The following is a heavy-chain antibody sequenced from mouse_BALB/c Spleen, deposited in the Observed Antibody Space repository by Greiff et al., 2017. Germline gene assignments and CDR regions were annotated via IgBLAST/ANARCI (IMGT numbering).Heavy chain of an antibody. D-gene: IGHD1-2*01. CDR1: GFTFSSYT. Sequence: EVKLMESGGGLVQPGGSLKLSCAASGFTFSSYTMSWVRQTPEKRLEWVAYISNGGGSTYYPDTVKGRFTISRDNAKNTRYLQMSSLKSEDTALYYGARRYDGSTHWYFDVWGAGTTVTVSA. CDR3: ARRYDGSTHWYFDV. CDR2: ISNGGGST. J-gene: IGHJ1*01. V-gene: IGHV5-12-2*01.